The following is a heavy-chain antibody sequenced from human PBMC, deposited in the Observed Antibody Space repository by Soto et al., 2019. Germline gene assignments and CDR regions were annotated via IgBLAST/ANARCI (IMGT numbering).Heavy chain of an antibody. CDR2: INPSARSA. D-gene: IGHD1-1*01. Sequence: ASAKVSCKASGYTFTNYYLHWVRQAPGQGLEWVGMINPSARSASYAQKLRGRLTMDRDTSTTTVYMELSRLTSEDTAVYYCARDNSAANGVLDHWGPGTLVTVSS. V-gene: IGHV1-46*04. CDR3: ARDNSAANGVLDH. CDR1: GYTFTNYY. J-gene: IGHJ4*02.